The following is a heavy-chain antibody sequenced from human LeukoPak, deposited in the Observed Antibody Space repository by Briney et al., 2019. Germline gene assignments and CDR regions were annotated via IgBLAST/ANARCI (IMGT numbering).Heavy chain of an antibody. Sequence: SETLSLTCTVSGGSISSSSYYWGWIRQPPGTGLEWIGSIYYSGSTYYNPSLKSRVTISVDTSKNQFSLKLSSVTAADTAVYYCGGGYDSSGYYSLFDYWGQGTLVTVSS. D-gene: IGHD3-22*01. CDR2: IYYSGST. CDR3: GGGYDSSGYYSLFDY. CDR1: GGSISSSSYY. J-gene: IGHJ4*02. V-gene: IGHV4-39*01.